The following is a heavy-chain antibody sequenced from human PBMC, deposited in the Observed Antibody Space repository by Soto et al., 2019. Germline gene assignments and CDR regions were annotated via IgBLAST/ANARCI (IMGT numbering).Heavy chain of an antibody. Sequence: HPGGSLRLSCAASGFTFSSYAMSWVRQAPGKGLEWVSAISGSGGSTYYADSVKGRFTISRDNSKNTLYLQMNSLRAEDTAVYYCAKGTRRITMMPVDWGQGTMVTVSS. CDR2: ISGSGGST. D-gene: IGHD3-22*01. CDR3: AKGTRRITMMPVD. CDR1: GFTFSSYA. V-gene: IGHV3-23*01. J-gene: IGHJ3*01.